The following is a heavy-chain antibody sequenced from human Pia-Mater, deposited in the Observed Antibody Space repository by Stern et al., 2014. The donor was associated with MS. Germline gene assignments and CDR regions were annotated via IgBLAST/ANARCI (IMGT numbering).Heavy chain of an antibody. Sequence: VQLVESGGGVVQPGRSLRLSCAASGFTFSSYGMHWVRQTPGKGLERVAVIWDDGSNKYYADSVKGRFTISRDNSENTLYLQMNSLRAEDTAVYYCARGDSSSPLEYWGQGTLVTVSS. J-gene: IGHJ4*02. CDR3: ARGDSSSPLEY. D-gene: IGHD6-6*01. CDR1: GFTFSSYG. CDR2: IWDDGSNK. V-gene: IGHV3-33*01.